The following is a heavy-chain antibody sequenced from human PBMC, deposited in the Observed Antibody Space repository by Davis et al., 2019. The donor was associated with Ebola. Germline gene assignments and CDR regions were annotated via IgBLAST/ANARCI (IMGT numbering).Heavy chain of an antibody. CDR1: GFSLSTSGVG. CDR3: AHSSSYYDILTGYSLRNYYFDY. J-gene: IGHJ4*02. Sequence: SGPTLVKPTQTLTLTCTFSGFSLSTSGVGVGWIRQPPGKALEWLALIYWDDDKRYSPSLKSRLTITKDTSKNQVVLTMTNMDPVDTATYYCAHSSSYYDILTGYSLRNYYFDYWGQGTLVTVSS. V-gene: IGHV2-5*02. CDR2: IYWDDDK. D-gene: IGHD3-9*01.